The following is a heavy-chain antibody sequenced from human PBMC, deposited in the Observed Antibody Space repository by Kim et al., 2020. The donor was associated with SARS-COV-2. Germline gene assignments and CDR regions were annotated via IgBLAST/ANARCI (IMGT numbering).Heavy chain of an antibody. CDR2: IKSKADGATT. V-gene: IGHV3-15*05. Sequence: GGSLRLSCAASGFSFNNAWMSWVRQAPGKGLEWVGRIKSKADGATTDYSPRVKGRFIISSDDSTNTMYLQMNNLKTEDTAFYYCTTAAYCSGGSCQDNLFDPWGQGALVTV. CDR1: GFSFNNAW. J-gene: IGHJ5*02. D-gene: IGHD2-15*01. CDR3: TTAAYCSGGSCQDNLFDP.